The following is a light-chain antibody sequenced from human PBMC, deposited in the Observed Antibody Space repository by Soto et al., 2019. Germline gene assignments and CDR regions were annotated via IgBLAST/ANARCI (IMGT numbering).Light chain of an antibody. Sequence: EIVMTQSPATLSVSPGERATLSCRASQSVRTNVAWYQQRPGQPPSLLIYGASSRATGIPARFSGSGSGTDFTLTIRRLEPEDFAVYYCQQYGSSPTFGQGTKVDIK. J-gene: IGKJ1*01. CDR3: QQYGSSPT. CDR2: GAS. CDR1: QSVRTN. V-gene: IGKV3-15*01.